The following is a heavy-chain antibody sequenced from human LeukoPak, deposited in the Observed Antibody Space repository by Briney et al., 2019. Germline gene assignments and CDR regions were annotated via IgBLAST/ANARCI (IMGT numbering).Heavy chain of an antibody. V-gene: IGHV3-13*01. CDR3: ARVRSGWYFDL. CDR1: GYTFSSHD. J-gene: IGHJ2*01. CDR2: IGTPGDT. D-gene: IGHD3-10*01. Sequence: PGGSLRLCCAASGYTFSSHDMHWVRQVTGKGLEWVSAIGTPGDTYYQDSVQGRFSISREDAKNSLYLQMNSLKAGDTAMYFCARVRSGWYFDLWGRGTLVTVSS.